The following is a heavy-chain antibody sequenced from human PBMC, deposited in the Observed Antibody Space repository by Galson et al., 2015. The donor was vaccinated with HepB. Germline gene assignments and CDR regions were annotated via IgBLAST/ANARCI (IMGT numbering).Heavy chain of an antibody. Sequence: SLRLSCAASDFRVSSYYMNWVRQVPGKGLEWVAVIHNTGNTFYADSVRGRFTISRDISQNMAHLQMNNLRVEDTAIYYCAREQWYYLDHWGQGALVTVSS. J-gene: IGHJ1*01. D-gene: IGHD2-15*01. CDR2: IHNTGNT. CDR1: DFRVSSYY. CDR3: AREQWYYLDH. V-gene: IGHV3-53*01.